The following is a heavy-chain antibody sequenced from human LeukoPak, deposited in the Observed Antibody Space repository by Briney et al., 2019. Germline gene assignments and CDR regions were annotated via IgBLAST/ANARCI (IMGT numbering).Heavy chain of an antibody. Sequence: GGSLRLSCAASGFTFSDYYMSWIRQAPGKGLEWVSYISSSGSTIYYADSVKGRFTISRENSKNTLYLQMNSLRAEDTALYYCAKDFTVAGPDYWGQGTLVTVSS. D-gene: IGHD6-19*01. CDR1: GFTFSDYY. V-gene: IGHV3-11*01. CDR3: AKDFTVAGPDY. J-gene: IGHJ4*02. CDR2: ISSSGSTI.